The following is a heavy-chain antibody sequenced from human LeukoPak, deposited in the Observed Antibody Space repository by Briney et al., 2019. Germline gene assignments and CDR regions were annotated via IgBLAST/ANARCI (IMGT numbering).Heavy chain of an antibody. CDR1: GYTFTSYD. J-gene: IGHJ4*02. Sequence: GASVKVSCKASGYTFTSYDINWVRQATGQGLEWMGWVNPNSGNTGYAQKFQGRVTMTRNTSISTAFMELSSLRSEDTAVYYCARDRYSSGWYEAYWGQGTLVTVSS. V-gene: IGHV1-8*01. CDR3: ARDRYSSGWYEAY. CDR2: VNPNSGNT. D-gene: IGHD6-19*01.